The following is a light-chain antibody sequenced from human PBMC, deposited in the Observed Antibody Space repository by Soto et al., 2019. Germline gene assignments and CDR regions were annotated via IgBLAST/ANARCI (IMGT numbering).Light chain of an antibody. J-gene: IGLJ2*01. CDR2: RNN. Sequence: QAVVTQPPSASGTPGQRVTISCSGSSSNIGSNYVYWYQQLPGTPPKLLIYRNNQRPSGVPDRFSGSKSGTSASLAISGLRSEDEADYYCAAWDDSSMVFGGGTKLTVL. CDR3: AAWDDSSMV. V-gene: IGLV1-47*01. CDR1: SSNIGSNY.